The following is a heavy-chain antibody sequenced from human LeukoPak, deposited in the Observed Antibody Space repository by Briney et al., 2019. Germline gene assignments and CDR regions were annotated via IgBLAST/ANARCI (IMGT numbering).Heavy chain of an antibody. CDR1: VFIFSIYS. D-gene: IGHD5-12*01. CDR3: ARDRAYSGNDATYFDY. CDR2: LSPEGSNK. Sequence: GGSLRLSFVASVFIFSIYSIHWVRQAPGKGLGGVAVLSPEGSNKLYADTVKGRFTISRDNSKNTLYLQMNSLRTEDTAVYYCARDRAYSGNDATYFDYWGQGTLVTVSS. J-gene: IGHJ4*02. V-gene: IGHV3-30-3*01.